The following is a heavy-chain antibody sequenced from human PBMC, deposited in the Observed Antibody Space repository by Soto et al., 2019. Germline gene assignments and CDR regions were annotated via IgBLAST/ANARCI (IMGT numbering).Heavy chain of an antibody. Sequence: SETLSLTCTVSGGSISSGDYYWSWIRQPPGKGLEWIAYIYYSGSINYNPTLKIRLIISVDTSKSQFSLKLSSVTAADTAVYYCVSFWPPPYSDALTDYTDAFDYWGQGTLVTVSS. J-gene: IGHJ4*02. CDR1: GGSISSGDYY. D-gene: IGHD3-9*01. V-gene: IGHV4-30-4*01. CDR2: IYYSGSI. CDR3: VSFWPPPYSDALTDYTDAFDY.